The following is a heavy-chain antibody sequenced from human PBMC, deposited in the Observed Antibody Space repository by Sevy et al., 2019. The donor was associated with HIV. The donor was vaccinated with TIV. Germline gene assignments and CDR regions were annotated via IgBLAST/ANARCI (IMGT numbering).Heavy chain of an antibody. J-gene: IGHJ6*02. CDR2: INPNSGGT. CDR3: ARGLPYYYDSSGPYYYGMDV. V-gene: IGHV1-2*02. D-gene: IGHD3-22*01. CDR1: GYTFTGYY. Sequence: ASVKVSCKASGYTFTGYYMHWVRQAPGQGLDWMGWINPNSGGTNYAQKFQGRVTMTRDTSISTAYMELSRLRSDDTAVYYCARGLPYYYDSSGPYYYGMDVWGQGTTVTVSS.